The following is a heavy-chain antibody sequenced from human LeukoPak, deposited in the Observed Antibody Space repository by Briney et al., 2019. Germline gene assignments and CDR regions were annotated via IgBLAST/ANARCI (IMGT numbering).Heavy chain of an antibody. CDR1: GGSVSNYY. CDR3: ARGHNSGWRNFDY. V-gene: IGHV4-4*07. CDR2: IYIRGAT. D-gene: IGHD6-19*01. Sequence: KSSETLSLTCTVSGGSVSNYYWNWIRQPAGKGLEWIGHIYIRGATNYNPSVKSRVTMSVDTSKNQFSLKVSSVTAADTAVYYCARGHNSGWRNFDYWGQGTLVTVSS. J-gene: IGHJ4*02.